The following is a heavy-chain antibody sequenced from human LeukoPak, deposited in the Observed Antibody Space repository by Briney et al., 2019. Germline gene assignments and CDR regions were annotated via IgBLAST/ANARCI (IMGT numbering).Heavy chain of an antibody. Sequence: GDSLKISCKGSGYSFTSYWSGWLRQMPGKGLEGMGIIYHGDADTTYSPSFQGQVTLSAAKSISTAYLQWSSLKASDTAMYYCARRGGESSSLRIDYWGQGTLVTVSS. CDR2: IYHGDADT. J-gene: IGHJ4*02. CDR3: ARRGGESSSLRIDY. V-gene: IGHV5-51*01. D-gene: IGHD6-6*01. CDR1: GYSFTSYW.